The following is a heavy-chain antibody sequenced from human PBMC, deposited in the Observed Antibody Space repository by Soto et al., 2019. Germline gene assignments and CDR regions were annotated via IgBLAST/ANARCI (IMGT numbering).Heavy chain of an antibody. CDR1: GFTFNHYA. J-gene: IGHJ4*02. D-gene: IGHD2-15*01. Sequence: LRLSCAASGFTFNHYAMSWVRQSPGKGLEWVSIIIANGGTFYADSVKGRFTISRDNSKNTVYLQMSSLRVEDTAIYYCAKDYTVAADPSSVILFDYWGQGALVTVSS. CDR2: IIANGGT. CDR3: AKDYTVAADPSSVILFDY. V-gene: IGHV3-23*01.